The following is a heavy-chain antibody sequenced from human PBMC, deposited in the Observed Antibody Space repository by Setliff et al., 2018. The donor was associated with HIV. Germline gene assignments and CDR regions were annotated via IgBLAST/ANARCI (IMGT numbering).Heavy chain of an antibody. Sequence: SETLSLTCTVSGGSISSSSYYWGWIRQPPGKGLEWIGSIYYSGSTYYNPSLDSRVAMSVDTSKNQFSLRLTSVTAADTAVYYCARVVTGNFDYWGQGNMVTVSS. CDR1: GGSISSSSYY. CDR3: ARVVTGNFDY. J-gene: IGHJ4*02. V-gene: IGHV4-39*07. CDR2: IYYSGST. D-gene: IGHD2-21*02.